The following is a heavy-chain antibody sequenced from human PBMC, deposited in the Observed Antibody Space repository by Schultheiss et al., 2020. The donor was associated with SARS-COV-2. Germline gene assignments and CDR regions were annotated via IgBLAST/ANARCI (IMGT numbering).Heavy chain of an antibody. CDR3: ARDYGSGYGMDV. V-gene: IGHV1-2*02. D-gene: IGHD3-10*01. J-gene: IGHJ6*02. Sequence: ASVKVSCKASGYSFIGYYMHWVRQAPGQGLEWVGWINPNSGGTNYAQKFQGRVTMTRDTSISTAYMELSRLRSDDTAMYYCARDYGSGYGMDVWGQGTTVTVSS. CDR1: GYSFIGYY. CDR2: INPNSGGT.